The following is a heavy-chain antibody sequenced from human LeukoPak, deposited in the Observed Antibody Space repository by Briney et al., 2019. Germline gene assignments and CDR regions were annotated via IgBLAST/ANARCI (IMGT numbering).Heavy chain of an antibody. D-gene: IGHD1-26*01. Sequence: PGGSLRLSCAASGFTFSSYAMSWVRQAPGKGLEWVSAISGSGGSTYYADSVKGRFTISRDNSKNTLYLQMNSLRAEDTAVYYCATFWELGREIDYWGQGTLVTVSS. V-gene: IGHV3-23*01. CDR2: ISGSGGST. J-gene: IGHJ4*02. CDR1: GFTFSSYA. CDR3: ATFWELGREIDY.